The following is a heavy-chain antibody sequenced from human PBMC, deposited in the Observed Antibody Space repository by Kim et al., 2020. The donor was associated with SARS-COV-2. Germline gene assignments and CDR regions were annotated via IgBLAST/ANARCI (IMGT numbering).Heavy chain of an antibody. V-gene: IGHV1-18*01. CDR2: ISAYNGNT. CDR3: ARDPPHEGWFDP. CDR1: GYTFTSYG. Sequence: ASVKVSCKASGYTFTSYGISWVRQAPGQGLEWMGWISAYNGNTNYAQKLQGRVTMTTDTSTSTAYMELRSMRSDDTAVYYCARDPPHEGWFDPWGQGTLVTVSS. J-gene: IGHJ5*02.